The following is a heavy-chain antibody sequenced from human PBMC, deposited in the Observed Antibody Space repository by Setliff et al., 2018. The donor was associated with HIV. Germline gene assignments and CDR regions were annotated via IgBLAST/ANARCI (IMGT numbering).Heavy chain of an antibody. CDR1: GYTFTGYY. Sequence: WASVKVSCKASGYTFTGYYMHWVRQAPGQGLEWMGWINPNSGHTNYAQKFQGWVIMTRDTSISTAHMELSRLRSDDTAVYYCARGSPLQFLELDFEYWGQGTLVTVSS. D-gene: IGHD3-3*01. J-gene: IGHJ4*02. V-gene: IGHV1-2*04. CDR2: INPNSGHT. CDR3: ARGSPLQFLELDFEY.